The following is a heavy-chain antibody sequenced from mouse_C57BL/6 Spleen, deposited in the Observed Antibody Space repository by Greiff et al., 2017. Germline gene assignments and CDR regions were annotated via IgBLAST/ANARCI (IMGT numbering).Heavy chain of an antibody. Sequence: QVQLKQSGAELVRPGSSVKLSCKASGYTFTSYWMHWVKQRPIQGLEWIGNIDPSDSETHYNQKFKDKATLTVDKSSSTAYMQLSSLTSEDSAVYYCASLYSNYGGGYFDYWGQGTTLTVSS. V-gene: IGHV1-52*01. J-gene: IGHJ2*01. D-gene: IGHD2-5*01. CDR1: GYTFTSYW. CDR2: IDPSDSET. CDR3: ASLYSNYGGGYFDY.